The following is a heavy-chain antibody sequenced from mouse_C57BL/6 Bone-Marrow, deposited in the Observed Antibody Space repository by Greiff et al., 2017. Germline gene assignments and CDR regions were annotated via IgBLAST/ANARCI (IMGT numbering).Heavy chain of an antibody. CDR2: ISGGGGNT. CDR1: GFTFSSYT. Sequence: EVKVEESGGGLVKPGGSLKLSCAASGFTFSSYTMSWVRQTPEKRLQWVAAISGGGGNTYYPDSVKDLFTISRDNDKNILYLQMSSLRSEDTALYYCSRQVTTVLATKYFDVWGTGTTVTVSS. D-gene: IGHD1-1*01. V-gene: IGHV5-9*01. J-gene: IGHJ1*03. CDR3: SRQVTTVLATKYFDV.